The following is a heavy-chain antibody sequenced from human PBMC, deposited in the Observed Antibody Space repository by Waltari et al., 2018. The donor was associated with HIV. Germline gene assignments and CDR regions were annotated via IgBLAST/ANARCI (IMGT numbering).Heavy chain of an antibody. Sequence: QVQLQQWGAGLLKPSETLSLTCAVYGGSFSGYCWGWIRQPPGKGLEWIGEINHSGSTNYNPSLKSRVTISVDTSKNQFSLKLSSVTAADTAVYYCARDLKVSYYFDYWGQGTLVTVSS. CDR3: ARDLKVSYYFDY. D-gene: IGHD1-20*01. J-gene: IGHJ4*02. V-gene: IGHV4-34*01. CDR1: GGSFSGYC. CDR2: INHSGST.